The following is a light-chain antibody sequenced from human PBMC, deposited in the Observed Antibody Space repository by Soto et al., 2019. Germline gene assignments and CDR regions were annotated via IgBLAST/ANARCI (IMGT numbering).Light chain of an antibody. V-gene: IGKV1D-12*01. CDR3: QQANSFPRT. Sequence: DIQMTQSPSSVSASVGDRVTITGRASQAISTWLAWYQQKPGKAPKLLIYAASNLQTGVPSRFSGSGSGTDFTLTISSLHPEDFATYYCQQANSFPRTFGQGTKVEIK. CDR1: QAISTW. CDR2: AAS. J-gene: IGKJ1*01.